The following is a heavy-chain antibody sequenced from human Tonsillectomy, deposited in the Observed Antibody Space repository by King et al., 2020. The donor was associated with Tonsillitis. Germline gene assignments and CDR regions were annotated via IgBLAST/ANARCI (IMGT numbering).Heavy chain of an antibody. D-gene: IGHD3-22*01. CDR2: IYYSGST. Sequence: QLQESGPGLVKPSETLSLTCTVSGGSISSSSYYWGWIRQPPGKGLEWIGSIYYSGSTYYNPSLKSRVTISVDTSKNQFSLKLSSVTAADTAVYYCSSHRGSWLFLLAEYYQHWGQGTLVTVSS. V-gene: IGHV4-39*07. CDR1: GGSISSSSYY. CDR3: SSHRGSWLFLLAEYYQH. J-gene: IGHJ1*01.